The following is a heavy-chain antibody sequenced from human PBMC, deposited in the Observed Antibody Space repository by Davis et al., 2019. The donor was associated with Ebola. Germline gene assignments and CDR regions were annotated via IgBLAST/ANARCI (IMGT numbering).Heavy chain of an antibody. Sequence: AASVKVSCKASGYTFTGYYMHWVRQAPGQGLEWMGRINPNSGGTNYAQKFQGRVTMTRDTSISTAYMELSRLRSDDTAVYYCARDWGVVTAIRFYYYYGMDVWGKGTTVTVSS. D-gene: IGHD2-21*02. CDR3: ARDWGVVTAIRFYYYYGMDV. CDR2: INPNSGGT. CDR1: GYTFTGYY. V-gene: IGHV1-2*06. J-gene: IGHJ6*04.